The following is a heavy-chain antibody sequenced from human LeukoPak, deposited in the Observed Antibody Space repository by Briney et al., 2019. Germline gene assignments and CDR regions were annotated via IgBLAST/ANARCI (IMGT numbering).Heavy chain of an antibody. Sequence: SETLSLTCTVSGGSISSYYWSWIRQPPGKGLEWIGYIYGSGSTNYNPSLKSRVTISVYTSKNQFSLKLSSVTAADTAVYYCARFGGVINDAFDIWGQGTMVTVSS. J-gene: IGHJ3*02. V-gene: IGHV4-59*08. D-gene: IGHD3-10*01. CDR2: IYGSGST. CDR3: ARFGGVINDAFDI. CDR1: GGSISSYY.